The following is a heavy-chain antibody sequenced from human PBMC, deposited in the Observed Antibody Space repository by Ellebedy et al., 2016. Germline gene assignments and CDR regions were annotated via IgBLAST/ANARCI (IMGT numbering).Heavy chain of an antibody. V-gene: IGHV4-61*08. CDR3: TSYYYYMDV. J-gene: IGHJ6*03. CDR1: GGSISSGGYY. CDR2: IYYSGST. Sequence: SETLSLTXTVSGGSISSGGYYWSWIRQHPGKGLEWIGYIYYSGSTNYNPSLKSRVTISVDTSKNQFSLKLSSVTAADTAVYYCTSYYYYMDVWGKGTTVTVSS.